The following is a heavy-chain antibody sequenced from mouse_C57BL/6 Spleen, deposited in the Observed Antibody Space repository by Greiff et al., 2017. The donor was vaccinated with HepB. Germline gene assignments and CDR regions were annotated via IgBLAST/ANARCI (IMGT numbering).Heavy chain of an antibody. Sequence: LQESGAELVKPGASVKMSCKASGYTFTSYWITWVKQRPGQGLEWIGDIYPGSGSTNYNEKFKSKATLTVDTSSSTAYMQLSSLTSEDSAVYYCARARGGGYYEYFDVWGTGTTVTVSS. CDR1: GYTFTSYW. CDR2: IYPGSGST. D-gene: IGHD2-3*01. CDR3: ARARGGGYYEYFDV. V-gene: IGHV1-55*01. J-gene: IGHJ1*03.